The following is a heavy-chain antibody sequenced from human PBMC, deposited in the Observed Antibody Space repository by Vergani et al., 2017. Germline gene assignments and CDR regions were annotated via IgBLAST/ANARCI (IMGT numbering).Heavy chain of an antibody. D-gene: IGHD3-16*02. Sequence: EVQLLESGGGLVQPGGSLRLSCAASVFTFGSYAMSWVRQAPGKGVEWVSAISGSGGSTYYADSVKGRFTISRDNSKNTLYLQMNSLRAEHTAVYYCAKDQGGYYDYVWGSYRQGYFDYWGQGTLVTVSS. CDR3: AKDQGGYYDYVWGSYRQGYFDY. CDR2: ISGSGGST. J-gene: IGHJ4*02. V-gene: IGHV3-23*01. CDR1: VFTFGSYA.